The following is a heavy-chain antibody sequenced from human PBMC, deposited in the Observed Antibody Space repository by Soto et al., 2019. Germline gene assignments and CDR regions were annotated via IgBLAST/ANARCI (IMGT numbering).Heavy chain of an antibody. D-gene: IGHD3-9*01. CDR2: IYWGDNK. CDR1: GFSLSTSGVG. Sequence: QITLKESGPTLVKPTQTLTLTCTFSGFSLSTSGVGVGWIRQPPGKALEWLALIYWGDNKRYSPSLKTRLTITKDTSKNQVVLTMTNMDPVDTATYYCAHREVLTDLDCWGQGTLVTVSS. V-gene: IGHV2-5*02. CDR3: AHREVLTDLDC. J-gene: IGHJ4*02.